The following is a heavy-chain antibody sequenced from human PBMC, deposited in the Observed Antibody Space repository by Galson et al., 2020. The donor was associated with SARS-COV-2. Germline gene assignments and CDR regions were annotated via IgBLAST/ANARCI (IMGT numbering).Heavy chain of an antibody. CDR2: IIPILGIA. V-gene: IGHV1-69*04. Sequence: SVTVSCKASGGTFSSYAISWVRQAPGQGLEWMGRIIPILGIANYAQKFQGRVTITADKSTSTAYMELSSLRSEDTAVYYCARLLYYYDRSGYPTTGYYGMDVWGQGTTVTGSS. CDR1: GGTFSSYA. CDR3: ARLLYYYDRSGYPTTGYYGMDV. D-gene: IGHD3-22*01. J-gene: IGHJ6*02.